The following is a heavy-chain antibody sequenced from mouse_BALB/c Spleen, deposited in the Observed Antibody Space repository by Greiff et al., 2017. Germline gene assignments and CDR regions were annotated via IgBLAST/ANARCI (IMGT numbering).Heavy chain of an antibody. V-gene: IGHV1-7*01. CDR1: GYTFTSYW. CDR2: INPSTGYT. CDR3: ARAYDYDAWFAY. J-gene: IGHJ3*01. Sequence: QVQLKQSGAELAKPGASVKMSCKASGYTFTSYWMHWVKQRPGQGLEWIGYINPSTGYTEYNQKFKDKATLTADKSSSTAYMQLSSLTSEDSAVYYCARAYDYDAWFAYWGQGTLVTVSA. D-gene: IGHD2-4*01.